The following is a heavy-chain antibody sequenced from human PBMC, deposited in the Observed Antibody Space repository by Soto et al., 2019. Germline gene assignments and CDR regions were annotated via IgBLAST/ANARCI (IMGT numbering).Heavy chain of an antibody. V-gene: IGHV1-18*01. CDR3: ARGXXXXXXXXXXXXXDP. J-gene: IGHJ5*02. CDR1: GYPFTNYA. Sequence: GASVKASCNASGYPFTNYAISCARPAPRQGLEWMGWINTYNGNTNHAQKLQGRVTMTTDTSTSTAYMELRSLRSDQTADGYCARGXXXXXXXXXXXXXDPWGQGTLVTVSS. CDR2: INTYNGNT.